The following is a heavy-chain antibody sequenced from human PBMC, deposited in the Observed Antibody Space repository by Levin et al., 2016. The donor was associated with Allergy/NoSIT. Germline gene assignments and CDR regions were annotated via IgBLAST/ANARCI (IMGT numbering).Heavy chain of an antibody. Sequence: GSLRLSCAASGFTFSSYGMHWVRQAPGKGLEWVAVISYDGSNKYYADSVKGRFTISRDNSKNTLYLQMSSLRAEDTAVYYCAKETLAALGTADYWGQGTLLTVSS. J-gene: IGHJ4*02. CDR2: ISYDGSNK. CDR3: AKETLAALGTADY. D-gene: IGHD6-13*01. CDR1: GFTFSSYG. V-gene: IGHV3-30*18.